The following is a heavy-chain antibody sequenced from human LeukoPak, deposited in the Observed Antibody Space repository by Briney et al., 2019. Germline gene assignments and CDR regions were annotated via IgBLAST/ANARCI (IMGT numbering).Heavy chain of an antibody. Sequence: GGSLRLSCAASGFTVSSNYMSWVRQAPGKGLEWVSVIYSGGSTYYADSVKGRFTISRDNSKNTLYLQMNSLRAEDTAVYYCARETIMVRGVVDYWGQGTLVTVSS. CDR3: ARETIMVRGVVDY. J-gene: IGHJ4*02. CDR1: GFTVSSNY. V-gene: IGHV3-66*01. CDR2: IYSGGST. D-gene: IGHD3-10*01.